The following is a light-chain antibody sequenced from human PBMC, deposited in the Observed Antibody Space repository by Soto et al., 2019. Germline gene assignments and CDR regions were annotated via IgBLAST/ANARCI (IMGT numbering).Light chain of an antibody. CDR1: SSDVGGYNS. CDR3: SSYAPSNNLGV. Sequence: QSALTQPPSASGSPGQSVTISCTGTSSDVGGYNSVSWYQHHPGKAPKLIIYEVSKRPSGVPDRFSGSKPGNTASLTVSGLQAEDEADYYCSSYAPSNNLGVFGTGTKVTVL. CDR2: EVS. V-gene: IGLV2-8*01. J-gene: IGLJ1*01.